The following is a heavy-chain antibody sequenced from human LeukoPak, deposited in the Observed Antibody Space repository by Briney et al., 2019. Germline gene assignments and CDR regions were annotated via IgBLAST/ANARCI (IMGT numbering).Heavy chain of an antibody. V-gene: IGHV4-59*01. CDR1: GGSFSGYY. Sequence: PSETLSLTCAVYGGSFSGYYWSWIRQPPGKGLEWIGYIYYSGSTNYNPSLKSRVTISVDTSKNQFSLKLSSVTAADTAVYYCARVLSGNWFDPWGQGTLVTVSS. D-gene: IGHD3-10*01. CDR2: IYYSGST. J-gene: IGHJ5*02. CDR3: ARVLSGNWFDP.